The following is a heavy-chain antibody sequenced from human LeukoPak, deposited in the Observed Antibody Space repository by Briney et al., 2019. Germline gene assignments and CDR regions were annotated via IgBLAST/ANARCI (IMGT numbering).Heavy chain of an antibody. V-gene: IGHV3-48*03. Sequence: GGSLRLSCKASGFTFSSYEMNWVRQAPGKGLEWVSYIRRSGSTVYYADSVKGRFTISRDNGKNSLYLQMSSRRGEDTAVYYCARMGGYWFDSWGQGTLVTVSS. CDR1: GFTFSSYE. J-gene: IGHJ5*01. CDR3: ARMGGYWFDS. CDR2: IRRSGSTV. D-gene: IGHD5-12*01.